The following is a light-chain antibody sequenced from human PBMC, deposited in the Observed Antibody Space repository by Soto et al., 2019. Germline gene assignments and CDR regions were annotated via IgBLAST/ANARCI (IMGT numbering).Light chain of an antibody. CDR3: AAWDDSLHVI. V-gene: IGLV1-44*01. CDR1: SSNIGTNS. Sequence: QSVLTQPPSASGTPGQRVTISCSGGSSNIGTNSVNWYQLLPGTAPRLLIYNTDQRPSGVPDRFSGSKSGTSASLAISGLQSADEADYFCAAWDDSLHVIFGGGTKLTVL. J-gene: IGLJ2*01. CDR2: NTD.